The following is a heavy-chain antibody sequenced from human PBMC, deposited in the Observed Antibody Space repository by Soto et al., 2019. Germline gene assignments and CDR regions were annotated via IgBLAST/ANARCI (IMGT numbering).Heavy chain of an antibody. J-gene: IGHJ4*02. CDR2: ISYDGSDK. D-gene: IGHD3-16*02. CDR3: AKALGELSPESYDY. CDR1: GFTFSSYG. V-gene: IGHV3-30*18. Sequence: QVQLVESGGGVVQPGRSLRLSCAASGFTFSSYGMHWVSQAPGKGLEWVAVISYDGSDKYYADSVKGRFTISRDNSKNTLNLQMNSLRADDTAVYYCAKALGELSPESYDYWGQGTLITVSS.